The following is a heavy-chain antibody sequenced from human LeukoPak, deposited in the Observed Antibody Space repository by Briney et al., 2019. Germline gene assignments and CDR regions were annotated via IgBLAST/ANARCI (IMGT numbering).Heavy chain of an antibody. CDR2: ISYDGSNK. CDR1: GFTFSSYA. Sequence: PGGSLRLSCAASGFTFSSYAMHWVRQAPGKGLEWVAVISYDGSNKYYADSVKGRFTISRDNSKNTLYLQMNSLRAEDTAVYYCAREDDSWGPNNLDLWGQGTMVTVSS. CDR3: AREDDSWGPNNLDL. J-gene: IGHJ3*01. D-gene: IGHD7-27*01. V-gene: IGHV3-30-3*01.